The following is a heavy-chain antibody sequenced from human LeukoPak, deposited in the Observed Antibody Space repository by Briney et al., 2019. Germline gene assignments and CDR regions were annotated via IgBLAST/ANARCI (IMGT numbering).Heavy chain of an antibody. CDR1: GYTFTSYC. Sequence: ASVKVSCKASGYTFTSYCMHWVRQAPGQGLEWMGIINPSGGSTSYAQKFQGRVTMTRDTSTSTVYMELSSLRSEDTAVYYCARVRGDSSSWYYFDYWGQGTLVTVSS. V-gene: IGHV1-46*01. CDR2: INPSGGST. J-gene: IGHJ4*02. CDR3: ARVRGDSSSWYYFDY. D-gene: IGHD6-13*01.